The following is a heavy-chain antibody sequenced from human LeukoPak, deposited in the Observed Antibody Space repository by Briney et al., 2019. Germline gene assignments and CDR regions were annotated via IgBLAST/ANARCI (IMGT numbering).Heavy chain of an antibody. CDR2: INPNSGGT. CDR3: ARGGWSLGYCSSSSCLDWFDP. CDR1: RYTFTDYY. D-gene: IGHD2-2*01. Sequence: GASVKVSCKASRYTFTDYYMHWVRQAPGQGLEWMGWINPNSGGTNYAQKFQGRVTMTRDTSISPAYMELSRLRSDDTAVYYCARGGWSLGYCSSSSCLDWFDPWGQGTLVTVSS. J-gene: IGHJ5*02. V-gene: IGHV1-2*02.